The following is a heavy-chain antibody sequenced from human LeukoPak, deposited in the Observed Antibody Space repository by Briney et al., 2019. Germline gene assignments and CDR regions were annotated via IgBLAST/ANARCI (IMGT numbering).Heavy chain of an antibody. J-gene: IGHJ4*02. CDR2: ISYDGSNK. CDR1: GFTFSSYG. CDR3: ARKLASYFDY. D-gene: IGHD1-14*01. Sequence: PGRSLRLSCAASGFTFSSYGMHWVRQAPGKGLEWVAVISYDGSNKYYADSVKGRFTISRDNSKNTLYLQMNSLRAEDTAVYYCARKLASYFDYWGQGTLVTVSS. V-gene: IGHV3-30*03.